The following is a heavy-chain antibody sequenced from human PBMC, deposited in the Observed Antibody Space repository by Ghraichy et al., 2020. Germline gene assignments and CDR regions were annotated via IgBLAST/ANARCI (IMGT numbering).Heavy chain of an antibody. V-gene: IGHV3-23*01. D-gene: IGHD6-19*01. CDR3: AASSPRYSSGWYPVDH. CDR1: GFTFSSFP. J-gene: IGHJ4*02. CDR2: ISSSGGST. Sequence: GGSLRLSCAASGFTFSSFPMNWVRQPPGKGLEWVSGISSSGGSTYSADSVKGRFTISRDNSKNTLYLQMNSLRAEDTAVYYCAASSPRYSSGWYPVDHWGQGTPVTVSS.